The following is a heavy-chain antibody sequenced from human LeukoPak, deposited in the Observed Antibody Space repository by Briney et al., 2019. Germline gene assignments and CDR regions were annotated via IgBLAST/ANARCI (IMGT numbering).Heavy chain of an antibody. CDR1: GGSISSSSYY. V-gene: IGHV4-39*07. Sequence: SETLSLTCTVSGGSISSSSYYWGWIRQPPGKGLEWIGSIYHSGSTYYNPSLKSRVTISVDTSKNQFSLKLSSVTAADTAVYYCARGRTNPAAGFIQPLYYYYMDVWGKGTTVTVSS. D-gene: IGHD6-13*01. CDR3: ARGRTNPAAGFIQPLYYYYMDV. J-gene: IGHJ6*03. CDR2: IYHSGST.